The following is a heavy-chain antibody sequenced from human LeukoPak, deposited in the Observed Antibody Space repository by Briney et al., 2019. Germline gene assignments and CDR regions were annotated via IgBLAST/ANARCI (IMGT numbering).Heavy chain of an antibody. CDR2: IWYDGSNK. J-gene: IGHJ4*02. V-gene: IGHV3-33*01. CDR3: ARDGAGSYTLLLDY. Sequence: GGSLRLSCAASGFTFRTYGVHWVRQAPGKGLEWVAVIWYDGSNKYYADSVKGRFTISRDNSKNTLYLQMNSLRAEDTAVYYCARDGAGSYTLLLDYWGQGTLGTVSS. D-gene: IGHD3-10*01. CDR1: GFTFRTYG.